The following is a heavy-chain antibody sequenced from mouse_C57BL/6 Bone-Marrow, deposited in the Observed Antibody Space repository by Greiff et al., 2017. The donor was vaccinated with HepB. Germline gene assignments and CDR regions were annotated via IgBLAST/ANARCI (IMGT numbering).Heavy chain of an antibody. CDR3: ARMGYYGSSLYAMDY. CDR2: IWSGGST. J-gene: IGHJ4*01. V-gene: IGHV2-2*01. Sequence: QVQLQQSGPGLVQPSQCLSITCTVSGFSLTSYGVHWVRQSPGKGLEWMGVIWSGGSTDYNAAFISRLSISKDNSKSQVFFKMNSLQADDTAIYYCARMGYYGSSLYAMDYWGQGTSVTVSS. D-gene: IGHD1-1*01. CDR1: GFSLTSYG.